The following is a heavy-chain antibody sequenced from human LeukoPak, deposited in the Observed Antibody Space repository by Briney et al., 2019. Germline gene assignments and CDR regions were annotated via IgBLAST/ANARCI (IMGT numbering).Heavy chain of an antibody. J-gene: IGHJ4*02. V-gene: IGHV3-48*04. CDR3: GRGGTKGSVDY. D-gene: IGHD2-8*01. Sequence: GGSLRLSCAASGFTFSSYSMNWVRQAPGKGLEWVSYISSSSSTIYYADSVKGRFTISRDNAKNSLYLQMSSLRAEDTAVYYCGRGGTKGSVDYWGQGTLVTVSS. CDR1: GFTFSSYS. CDR2: ISSSSSTI.